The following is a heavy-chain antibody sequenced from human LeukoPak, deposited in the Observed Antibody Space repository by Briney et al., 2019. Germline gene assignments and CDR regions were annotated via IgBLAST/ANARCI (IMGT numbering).Heavy chain of an antibody. D-gene: IGHD1-26*01. V-gene: IGHV3-23*01. Sequence: PGGCLRLSCAASGFTFSSYAMSWVRRAPGKGLEWVSTITGSGGSTYYADSVKGRFTISRDNSKNTLYLQMNSLRAEDTAVYYCAKGATYGYQFDYWGQGTLVTVSS. CDR2: ITGSGGST. CDR3: AKGATYGYQFDY. J-gene: IGHJ4*02. CDR1: GFTFSSYA.